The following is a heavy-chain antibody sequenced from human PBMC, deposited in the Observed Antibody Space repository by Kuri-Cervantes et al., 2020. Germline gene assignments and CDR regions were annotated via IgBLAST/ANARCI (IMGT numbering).Heavy chain of an antibody. CDR1: GFTFSSYD. V-gene: IGHV3-13*01. D-gene: IGHD3-22*01. CDR2: IGTAGDT. Sequence: GGSLRLSCAASGFTFSSYDMHWVRQATGKGLEWVSAIGTAGDTYYPGSVKGRFTISRENAKNSLYLQMNSLRAGDTAVYYCARDFSGYYDSSAYKDEHWGQGTLVTVSS. CDR3: ARDFSGYYDSSAYKDEH. J-gene: IGHJ1*01.